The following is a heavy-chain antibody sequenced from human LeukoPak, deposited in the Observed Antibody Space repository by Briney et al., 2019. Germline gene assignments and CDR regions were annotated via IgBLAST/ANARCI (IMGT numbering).Heavy chain of an antibody. V-gene: IGHV3-30*02. J-gene: IGHJ3*02. Sequence: GGSLRLSCAASGFTFRSHDMHWVRQAPGKGLEWVTFVRFDGSDKKYADSVKGRFTISRDNSKNTLFLQMISLRDEDTAVYYCPKSLYPDAFDIRGQGTMVTVS. CDR3: PKSLYPDAFDI. CDR1: GFTFRSHD. CDR2: VRFDGSDK. D-gene: IGHD2-8*01.